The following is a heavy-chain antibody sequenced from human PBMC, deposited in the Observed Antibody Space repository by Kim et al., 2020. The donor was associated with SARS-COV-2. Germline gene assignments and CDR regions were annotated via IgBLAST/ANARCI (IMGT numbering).Heavy chain of an antibody. CDR2: IYYSGST. CDR3: AKAMPVLMVYAT. D-gene: IGHD2-8*01. Sequence: SETLSLTCTVSGGSISSSSYYWGWIRQPPGKGLEWIGSIYYSGSTYYNPSLKSRVTISVDTSKNQFSLKLSSVTAADTAVYYCAKAMPVLMVYATWGQGTLVTVSS. CDR1: GGSISSSSYY. J-gene: IGHJ5*02. V-gene: IGHV4-39*01.